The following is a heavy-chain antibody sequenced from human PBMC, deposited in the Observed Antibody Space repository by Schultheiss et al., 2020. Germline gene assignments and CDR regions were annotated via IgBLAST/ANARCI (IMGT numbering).Heavy chain of an antibody. CDR3: ARDSPSASDTVTTCGMDV. Sequence: ASVKVSCKASGYTFTSYYMHWVRQAPGQGLEWMGWINTNTGNPTYAQGFTGRFVFSLDTSVSTAYLQICSLKAEDTAVYYCARDSPSASDTVTTCGMDVWGQGTTVTVSS. CDR2: INTNTGNP. V-gene: IGHV7-4-1*01. CDR1: GYTFTSYY. D-gene: IGHD4-17*01. J-gene: IGHJ6*02.